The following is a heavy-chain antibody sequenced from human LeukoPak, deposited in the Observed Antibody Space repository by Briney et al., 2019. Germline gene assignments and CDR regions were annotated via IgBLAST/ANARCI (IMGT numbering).Heavy chain of an antibody. V-gene: IGHV3-7*01. Sequence: GGSLRLSCAASGFTFSSYWMSWVRQAPGKGLEWVANIKQDGSEKYYVDSVKGRFTISRDNAKNSLYLQMNSLRAEDTAVYYCARVHSSSWHATGAFDIWGQGTMVTVSS. D-gene: IGHD6-13*01. CDR3: ARVHSSSWHATGAFDI. CDR1: GFTFSSYW. CDR2: IKQDGSEK. J-gene: IGHJ3*02.